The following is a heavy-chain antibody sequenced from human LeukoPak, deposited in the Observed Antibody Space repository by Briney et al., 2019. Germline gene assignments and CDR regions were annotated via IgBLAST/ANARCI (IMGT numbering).Heavy chain of an antibody. J-gene: IGHJ4*02. CDR1: GFTFSSYA. Sequence: GGSLRLSCAASGFTFSSYAMTWVRQAPGKGLEWVSAIRDSGGNTYYADSVKGRFTISRDNSKNTLYLQMNSLRAEDTAVYYCAKDRRGTYYYGSGRLWGQGTLVTVSS. CDR3: AKDRRGTYYYGSGRL. D-gene: IGHD3-10*01. V-gene: IGHV3-23*01. CDR2: IRDSGGNT.